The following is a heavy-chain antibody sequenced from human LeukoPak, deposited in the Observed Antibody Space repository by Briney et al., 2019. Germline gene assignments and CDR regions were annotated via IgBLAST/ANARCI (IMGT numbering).Heavy chain of an antibody. J-gene: IGHJ4*02. Sequence: PGGSLRLSCAASGFTFSSYGMHWVRQAPGKGLEWVAVIWYDGSNKYYADSVRVRFTISRDNSKNTLYLQINSLRAEDTAVYYCARVTRGYYSDYWGQGTLVTVSS. CDR3: ARVTRGYYSDY. D-gene: IGHD3-3*01. CDR1: GFTFSSYG. V-gene: IGHV3-33*01. CDR2: IWYDGSNK.